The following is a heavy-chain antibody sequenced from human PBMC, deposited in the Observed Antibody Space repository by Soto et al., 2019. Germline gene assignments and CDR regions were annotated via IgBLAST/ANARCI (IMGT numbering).Heavy chain of an antibody. J-gene: IGHJ4*02. CDR3: ARDWGAVAATLDY. D-gene: IGHD6-19*01. CDR2: IKQDGSEK. Sequence: LRLSCVASRFTFSGYWMSWVRQAPGKGLEWVANIKQDGSEKNYVDSVSGRVTISRDNAKNSLYLQMNSLRAEDTAVYYCARDWGAVAATLDYWGQGALVTVSS. CDR1: RFTFSGYW. V-gene: IGHV3-7*01.